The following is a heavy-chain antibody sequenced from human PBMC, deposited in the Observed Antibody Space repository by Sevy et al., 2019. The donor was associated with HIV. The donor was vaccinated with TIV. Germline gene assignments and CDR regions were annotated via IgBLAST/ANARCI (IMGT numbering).Heavy chain of an antibody. V-gene: IGHV1-18*01. J-gene: IGHJ6*03. Sequence: ASVKVSCKASGYTFTSYGISWVRQAPGQGLEWMGWISAYNGNTNYAQKLQGRVTMTTDTSTSTAYMELRSLRSDDTAVYYCARDNGSSGYYFSYYYYYYMDVWGKGTTVTVSS. CDR3: ARDNGSSGYYFSYYYYYYMDV. D-gene: IGHD3-22*01. CDR1: GYTFTSYG. CDR2: ISAYNGNT.